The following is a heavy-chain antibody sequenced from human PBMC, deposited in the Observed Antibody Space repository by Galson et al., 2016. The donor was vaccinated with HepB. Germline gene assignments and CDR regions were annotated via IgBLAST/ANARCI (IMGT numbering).Heavy chain of an antibody. CDR3: ARGPGRLFDS. Sequence: SETLSLTCTVSDGSISTSSFSWGWIRQPPGKGLECIGTVYRGKICYSPSLEGRVTISVGMSTDLLSLKLTSLTAADTAVYFCARGPGRLFDSWGQGTLVTVSS. D-gene: IGHD6-25*01. CDR2: VYRGKI. V-gene: IGHV4-39*01. J-gene: IGHJ4*02. CDR1: DGSISTSSFS.